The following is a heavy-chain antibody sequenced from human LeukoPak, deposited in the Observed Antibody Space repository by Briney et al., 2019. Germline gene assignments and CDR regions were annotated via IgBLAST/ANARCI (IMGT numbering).Heavy chain of an antibody. CDR2: ISYDGSNK. V-gene: IGHV3-30-3*01. CDR1: GFTFSSYA. D-gene: IGHD6-19*01. Sequence: QPGGSLRLSCAASGFTFSSYAMHWVRQAPGKGLEWVAVISYDGSNKYYADSVKGRFTISRDNSKNTLYLQMNSLRAEDTAVYYCARGTYSSGWSWGQGTLVTVSS. CDR3: ARGTYSSGWS. J-gene: IGHJ5*02.